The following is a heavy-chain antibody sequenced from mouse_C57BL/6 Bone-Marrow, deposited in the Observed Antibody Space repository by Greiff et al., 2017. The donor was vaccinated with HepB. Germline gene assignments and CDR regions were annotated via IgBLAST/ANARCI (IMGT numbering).Heavy chain of an antibody. CDR1: GFTFSSYA. V-gene: IGHV5-4*01. J-gene: IGHJ4*01. CDR3: AREGQTAYYSNYVDAMDY. CDR2: ISDGGSYT. Sequence: EVQVVESGGGLVKPGGSLKLSCAASGFTFSSYAMSWVRQTPEKRLEWVATISDGGSYTYYPDNVKGRFTISRDNAKNNLYLQMSHLKSEDTAMYYCAREGQTAYYSNYVDAMDYWGQGTSVTVSS. D-gene: IGHD2-5*01.